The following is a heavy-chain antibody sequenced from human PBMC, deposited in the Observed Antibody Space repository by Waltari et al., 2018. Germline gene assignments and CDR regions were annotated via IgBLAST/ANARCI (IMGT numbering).Heavy chain of an antibody. Sequence: EVQLVESGGGLLQPGGSLSLPCPASAFTFRRSSVVWVRQAPGKGMEWVATIKQDGSESYYVDSVKGRFTFSRDNAKNSLYLQMNSLRAEDTAVYYCARPYSSGWYINFDYWGQGTLVTVSS. V-gene: IGHV3-7*01. CDR1: AFTFRRSS. J-gene: IGHJ4*02. D-gene: IGHD6-19*01. CDR2: IKQDGSES. CDR3: ARPYSSGWYINFDY.